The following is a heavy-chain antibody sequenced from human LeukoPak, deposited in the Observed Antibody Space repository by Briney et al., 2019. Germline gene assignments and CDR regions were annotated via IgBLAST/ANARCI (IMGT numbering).Heavy chain of an antibody. J-gene: IGHJ6*03. D-gene: IGHD2-15*01. Sequence: ASVKVSRKASGYTFTNLYMHWVRQAPGQGLEWMGIINPSGGRASYAQKFQGRVTMTRDTSTSTVYMELSSLRSEDTAVYYCARNAVVVVPSYYYYYMDVWGKGTTVTISS. CDR3: ARNAVVVVPSYYYYYMDV. CDR1: GYTFTNLY. V-gene: IGHV1-46*01. CDR2: INPSGGRA.